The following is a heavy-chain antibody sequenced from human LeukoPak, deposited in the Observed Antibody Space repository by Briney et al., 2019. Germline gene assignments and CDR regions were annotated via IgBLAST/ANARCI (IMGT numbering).Heavy chain of an antibody. CDR3: ARDLLDSSGSDFDY. CDR2: INPNSGGT. Sequence: GASVRVSCKASGYTFTSYDINWVRQATGQGLEWMGRINPNSGGTNYAQKFQGRVTMTRDTSISTAYMELSRLRSDDTAVYYCARDLLDSSGSDFDYWGQGTLVTVSS. V-gene: IGHV1-2*06. D-gene: IGHD6-19*01. J-gene: IGHJ4*02. CDR1: GYTFTSYD.